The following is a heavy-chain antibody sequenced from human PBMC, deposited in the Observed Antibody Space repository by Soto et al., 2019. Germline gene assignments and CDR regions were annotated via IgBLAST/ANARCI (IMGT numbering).Heavy chain of an antibody. Sequence: WGSLRVSCAASGFTVSINYMSWVRQAPGKGLEWVSVIYSGGSTDYADSVKGRFTISRDNAKNTLYLQMNSLRAEDTAVYYCARDRAMSQSYYHYGMDVWGQGTPVTVSS. J-gene: IGHJ6*01. V-gene: IGHV3-53*01. D-gene: IGHD3-10*01. CDR2: IYSGGST. CDR1: GFTVSINY. CDR3: ARDRAMSQSYYHYGMDV.